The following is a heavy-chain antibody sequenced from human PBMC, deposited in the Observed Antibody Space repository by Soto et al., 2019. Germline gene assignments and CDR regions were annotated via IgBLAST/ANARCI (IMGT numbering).Heavy chain of an antibody. CDR3: ARVPAAIFPYWCDP. J-gene: IGHJ5*02. CDR2: IYYSGST. CDR1: GGSISSYY. D-gene: IGHD2-2*02. V-gene: IGHV4-59*01. Sequence: PSETLSLTCTISGGSISSYYWSWIRQPPGKGLEWIGYIYYSGSTNYNPSLKSRVTISVDTSKNQFSLKLSSVTAADTAVYYCARVPAAIFPYWCDPWGQGTLVTVSS.